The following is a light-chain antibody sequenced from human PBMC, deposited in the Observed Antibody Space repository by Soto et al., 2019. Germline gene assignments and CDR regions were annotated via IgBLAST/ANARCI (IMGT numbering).Light chain of an antibody. V-gene: IGKV3D-15*01. CDR2: GTY. CDR3: QQYNKRPRT. CDR1: ERLTTN. Sequence: EIVMTQSPATLSVSPGEGVTLSCRASERLTTNLAWYQQSPGQAPRLLIYGTYTRATGIPTRFRGSGTGTEFTLTISSLESEDFAVYYCQQYNKRPRTFGGGTKVDIK. J-gene: IGKJ4*01.